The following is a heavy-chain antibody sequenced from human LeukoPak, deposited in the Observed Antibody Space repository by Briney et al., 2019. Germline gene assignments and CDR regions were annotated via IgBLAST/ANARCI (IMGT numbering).Heavy chain of an antibody. CDR3: ARAEAGTVY. V-gene: IGHV3-30-3*01. J-gene: IGHJ4*02. CDR1: GFTFSSYA. CDR2: ISYDGSNK. Sequence: GGSLRLSCAASGFTFSSYAMHWVRQAPGKGLEWVAVISYDGSNKYYADSVKGRFTISGDNAKNTLYLQMNSLRAEDTAVYYCARAEAGTVYWGQGTLVTVSS. D-gene: IGHD6-19*01.